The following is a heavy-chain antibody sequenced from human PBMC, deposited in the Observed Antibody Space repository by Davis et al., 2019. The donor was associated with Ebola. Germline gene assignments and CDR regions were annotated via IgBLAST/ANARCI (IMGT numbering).Heavy chain of an antibody. D-gene: IGHD6-13*01. CDR2: IIPIFGTA. CDR3: ARDSTYSSSWYNWFDP. Sequence: SVKVSCKASGGTFSSYAVSWVRQAPGQGLEWMGGIIPIFGTANYAQKFQGRVTITADKSTSTAYMELSSLRFEDTAVYYCARDSTYSSSWYNWFDPWGQGTLVTVSS. J-gene: IGHJ5*02. CDR1: GGTFSSYA. V-gene: IGHV1-69*06.